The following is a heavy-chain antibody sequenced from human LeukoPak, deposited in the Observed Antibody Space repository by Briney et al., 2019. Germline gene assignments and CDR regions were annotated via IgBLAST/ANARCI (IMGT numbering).Heavy chain of an antibody. CDR2: INPDSGFT. V-gene: IGHV1-2*02. Sequence: GASVKVSCKASGYKFIDDHMHWVRQAPGQGLEFMGWINPDSGFTNYAQKFKGRVTMTRDTSISTAYLEVRSLTSDDTAVYYCAPTAEAYTSWWKVWGQGTLVTVSS. D-gene: IGHD3-16*01. CDR3: APTAEAYTSWWKV. CDR1: GYKFIDDH. J-gene: IGHJ4*02.